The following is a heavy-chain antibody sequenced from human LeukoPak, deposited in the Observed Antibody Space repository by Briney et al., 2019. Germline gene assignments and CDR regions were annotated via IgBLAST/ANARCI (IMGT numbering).Heavy chain of an antibody. Sequence: SETLSLTCTVSGGSISSYYWSWIRQPAGKGLEWIGRIYTSGSTNYNPSLKSRVTMSVDTSKNQFSLKLSSVTAADTAVYYCARELYSGSYPDAFDIWGQGHWSPSLQ. CDR1: GGSISSYY. CDR3: ARELYSGSYPDAFDI. V-gene: IGHV4-4*07. CDR2: IYTSGST. D-gene: IGHD1-26*01. J-gene: IGHJ3*02.